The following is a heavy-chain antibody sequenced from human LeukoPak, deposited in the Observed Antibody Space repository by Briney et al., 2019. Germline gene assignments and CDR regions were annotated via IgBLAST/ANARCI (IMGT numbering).Heavy chain of an antibody. V-gene: IGHV3-7*01. CDR3: ARDWGAGSYYYYGMDV. CDR2: IKQDGREK. D-gene: IGHD3-16*01. CDR1: GLRFGSYW. Sequence: GGSLRLSCAASGLRFGSYWMTWVRQAPGKGLEWVANIKQDGREKYYVDSVKGRFTISRDNAKNSLYLQMNSLRAEDTAVYYCARDWGAGSYYYYGMDVWGQGTTVTVSS. J-gene: IGHJ6*02.